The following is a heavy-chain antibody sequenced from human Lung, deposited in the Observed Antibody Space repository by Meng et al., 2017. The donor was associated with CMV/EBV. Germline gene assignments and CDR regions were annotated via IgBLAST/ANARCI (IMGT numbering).Heavy chain of an antibody. V-gene: IGHV3-21*01. CDR3: ARGDYSGYDVPDY. CDR2: ISTSSNYI. J-gene: IGHJ4*02. D-gene: IGHD5-12*01. CDR1: EFLFSSYS. Sequence: GGSLRLXCAASEFLFSSYSMAWVRRAPGKGLEWVASISTSSNYIYYADSLKGRVTISRDNAENLLYLQVNSLRAEDTAVYYCARGDYSGYDVPDYWGQGTLVTVSS.